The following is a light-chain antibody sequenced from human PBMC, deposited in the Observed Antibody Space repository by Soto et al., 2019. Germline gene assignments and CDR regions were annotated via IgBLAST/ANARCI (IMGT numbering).Light chain of an antibody. V-gene: IGKV3D-15*01. CDR1: QSVSRR. CDR3: HQYNNWPPWT. Sequence: EVVLTQSPGTLSLSPGGRATLSCRASQSVSRRLAWYQQRPGQSPRLLISGASMRASGVPVRFIGSGSGTEFTLTISSLQSEDYAVYYCHQYNNWPPWTFGQGTKVDIK. J-gene: IGKJ1*01. CDR2: GAS.